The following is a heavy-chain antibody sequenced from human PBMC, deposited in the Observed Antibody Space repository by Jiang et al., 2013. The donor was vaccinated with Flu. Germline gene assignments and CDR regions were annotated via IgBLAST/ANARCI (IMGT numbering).Heavy chain of an antibody. CDR1: GFPFSSYE. V-gene: IGHV3-48*03. Sequence: QLVESGGGLVQPGGSLRLSCAASGFPFSSYELNWVRQAPGKGLEWVSYISGGGSTIYYADSVKGRFTISRDNAKNSMYLQMKSLRAEDTAVYYCARDTDSDYGDYVPFEYWGQGTLVTVSA. CDR3: ARDTDSDYGDYVPFEY. D-gene: IGHD4-17*01. J-gene: IGHJ4*02. CDR2: ISGGGSTI.